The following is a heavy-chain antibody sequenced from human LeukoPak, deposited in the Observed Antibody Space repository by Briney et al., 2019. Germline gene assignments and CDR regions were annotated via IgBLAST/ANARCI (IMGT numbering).Heavy chain of an antibody. V-gene: IGHV1-46*01. J-gene: IGHJ4*02. D-gene: IGHD3-22*01. CDR3: ARGRGSTGWDYYDSSGYYVRGDFDY. CDR2: INPSGGST. Sequence: GASVKVSCKASGYTFTSYYMHWVRQGPGQGLEWMGIINPSGGSTSYAQKFQGRVTMTRDTSTSTVYMELSSLRSEDTAVYYCARGRGSTGWDYYDSSGYYVRGDFDYWGQGTLVTVSS. CDR1: GYTFTSYY.